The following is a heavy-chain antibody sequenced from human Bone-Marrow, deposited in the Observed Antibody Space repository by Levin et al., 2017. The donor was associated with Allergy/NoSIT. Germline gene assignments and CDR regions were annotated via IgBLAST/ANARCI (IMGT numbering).Heavy chain of an antibody. Sequence: GESLKISCAASGFTFSSYSMNWVRQAPGKGLEWVSSISSSSSYIYYADSVKGRFTISRDNAKNSLYLQMNSLRAEDTAVYYCARDTGAAAGTYYFDYWGQGTLVTVSS. J-gene: IGHJ4*02. D-gene: IGHD6-13*01. CDR1: GFTFSSYS. V-gene: IGHV3-21*01. CDR2: ISSSSSYI. CDR3: ARDTGAAAGTYYFDY.